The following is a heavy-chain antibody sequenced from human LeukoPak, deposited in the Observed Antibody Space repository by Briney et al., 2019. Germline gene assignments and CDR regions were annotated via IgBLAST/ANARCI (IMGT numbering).Heavy chain of an antibody. J-gene: IGHJ6*02. CDR3: ARVPVVPAANDYYYYYGMDV. D-gene: IGHD2-2*01. CDR2: IYYSGST. V-gene: IGHV4-59*01. Sequence: SETLSLTCTVSGGSISSYYWSWLRQPPGKGLEWIGYIYYSGSTNYNPSLKSRVTISVDTSKNQFSLKLSSVTAADTAVYYCARVPVVPAANDYYYYYGMDVWGQGTTVTVSS. CDR1: GGSISSYY.